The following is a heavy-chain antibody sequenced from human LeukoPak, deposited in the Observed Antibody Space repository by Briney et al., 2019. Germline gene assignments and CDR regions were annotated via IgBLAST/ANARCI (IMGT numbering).Heavy chain of an antibody. Sequence: GGSLRLSCAASGFTISTDHMSWVRQAPGKGLEWVAVIYNGGSSKYYESVKGGFTISRDKSKNKLYLQMKNRRAEDTALYYCARVWVLSFDSWGQGTLVTVSS. CDR2: IYNGGSS. CDR1: GFTISTDH. CDR3: ARVWVLSFDS. D-gene: IGHD1-26*01. J-gene: IGHJ4*02. V-gene: IGHV3-53*01.